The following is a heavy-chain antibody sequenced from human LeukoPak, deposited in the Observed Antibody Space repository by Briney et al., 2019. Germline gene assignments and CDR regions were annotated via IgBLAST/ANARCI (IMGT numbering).Heavy chain of an antibody. CDR2: ISTDGSST. D-gene: IGHD6-19*01. CDR3: VRYYSGWSLDS. CDR1: GFTFGSYA. V-gene: IGHV3-74*01. J-gene: IGHJ4*02. Sequence: GGSLRLSCAASGFTFGSYAIHWVRQVPGKGLVWVSRISTDGSSTTYVDSVKGRFTISRDNAKNTLYLQMNSLRAEDTSIYYCVRYYSGWSLDSWGQGTLVTVSS.